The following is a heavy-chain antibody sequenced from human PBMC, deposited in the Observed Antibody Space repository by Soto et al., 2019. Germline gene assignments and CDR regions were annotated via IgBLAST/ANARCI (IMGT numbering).Heavy chain of an antibody. CDR3: ARDRSYAFDF. CDR1: GFTFSSYS. Sequence: PGGSLRLSCATSGFTFSSYSMNWVRQAPGKGLEWVAYIRSRDNLINYADSVKGRFTVSSDTAKNSLFLQMNSLRAEDTAVYYCARDRSYAFDFWGQGALVTVSS. V-gene: IGHV3-48*01. J-gene: IGHJ4*02. D-gene: IGHD2-8*01. CDR2: IRSRDNLI.